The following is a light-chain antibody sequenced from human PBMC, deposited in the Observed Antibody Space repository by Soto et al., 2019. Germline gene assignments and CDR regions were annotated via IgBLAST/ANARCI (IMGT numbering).Light chain of an antibody. CDR2: ANN. CDR3: QSYDSSQSGSI. J-gene: IGLJ2*01. V-gene: IGLV1-40*01. Sequence: QSVLTQTPSVSGAPGQRVTISYTGADYDVHWYQHLPGTAPKLLIYANNNRPSGVPDRFSGSKSGTSASLVITGLQSDDEGVYYCQSYDSSQSGSIFGGGTKLTVL. CDR1: ADYD.